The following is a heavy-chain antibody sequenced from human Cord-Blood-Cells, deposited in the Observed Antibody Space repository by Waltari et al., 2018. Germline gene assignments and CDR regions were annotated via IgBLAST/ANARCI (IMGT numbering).Heavy chain of an antibody. CDR1: GFTFSSYG. J-gene: IGHJ4*02. D-gene: IGHD6-13*01. CDR2: IRYDGSNK. Sequence: QVQLVESGGGVVQPGGSLRLSCAASGFTFSSYGMQWVRQAPGKGLEWVAFIRYDGSNKYYADSVKGRFTISRDNSKNTLYLQMNSLRAEDTAVYYCAKDRTGYSSSWTLIDYWGQGTLVTVSS. CDR3: AKDRTGYSSSWTLIDY. V-gene: IGHV3-30*02.